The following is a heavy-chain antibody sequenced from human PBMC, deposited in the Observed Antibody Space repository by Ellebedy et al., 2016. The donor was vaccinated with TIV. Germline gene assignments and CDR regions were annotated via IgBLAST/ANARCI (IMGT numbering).Heavy chain of an antibody. V-gene: IGHV5-10-1*01. CDR3: ARLLDTSAYVRDY. CDR1: GYIFSNYW. CDR2: IDPSDSYI. Sequence: GESLKISXKASGYIFSNYWINWVRQMPGKGLEWMGRIDPSDSYIIYNPSFQGHVTLSTDRSISTAYLQWSSLKASDTAMYYCARLLDTSAYVRDYWGQGTLVAVSS. D-gene: IGHD3-16*01. J-gene: IGHJ4*01.